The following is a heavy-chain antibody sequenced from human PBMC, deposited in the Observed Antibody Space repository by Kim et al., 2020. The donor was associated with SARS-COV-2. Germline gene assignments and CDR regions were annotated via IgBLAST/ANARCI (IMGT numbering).Heavy chain of an antibody. D-gene: IGHD3-10*01. V-gene: IGHV3-30*18. CDR3: AKDVDVGDYGSGSLHY. Sequence: GGSLRLSCAASGFTFSSYGMHWVRQAPGKGLEWVAVISYDGSNKYYADSVKGRFTISRDNSKNTLYLQMNSLRAEDTAVYYCAKDVDVGDYGSGSLHYWGQGTLVTVSS. CDR1: GFTFSSYG. J-gene: IGHJ4*02. CDR2: ISYDGSNK.